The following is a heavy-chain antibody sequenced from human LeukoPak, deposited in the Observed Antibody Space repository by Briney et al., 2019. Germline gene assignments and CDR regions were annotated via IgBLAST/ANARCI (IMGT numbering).Heavy chain of an antibody. CDR1: GFTFSSYG. V-gene: IGHV3-30*18. CDR2: ISYDGSNK. J-gene: IGHJ4*02. Sequence: GGSLRLSCAASGFTFSSYGMHWVRQAPGKGLEWVAVISYDGSNKYYADSVKGRFTISRDNSKNTLYLQMNSLRAEDTAVYYCAKSLPQPASYSGGWPLDYWGQGTLVTVSS. D-gene: IGHD6-19*01. CDR3: AKSLPQPASYSGGWPLDY.